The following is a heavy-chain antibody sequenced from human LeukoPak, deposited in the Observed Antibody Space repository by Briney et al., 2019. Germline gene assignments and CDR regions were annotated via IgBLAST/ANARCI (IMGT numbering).Heavy chain of an antibody. CDR1: GGSISAYY. J-gene: IGHJ4*02. CDR3: ARRLRTYFDY. CDR2: IFNGST. V-gene: IGHV4-4*09. Sequence: PSETLSLTCAVSGGSISAYYWNWIRQPPGKGLEWIGYIFNGSTTYNPSLKSRVTISLDTSKNQFSLKLSSVTAADTAVYYCARRLRTYFDYWGQGALVTVSS.